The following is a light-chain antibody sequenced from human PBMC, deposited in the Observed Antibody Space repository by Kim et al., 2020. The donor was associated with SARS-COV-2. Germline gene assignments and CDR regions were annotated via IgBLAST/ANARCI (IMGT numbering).Light chain of an antibody. V-gene: IGKV1-8*01. CDR1: QGISSY. J-gene: IGKJ2*01. Sequence: SASTGDRVTITCRASQGISSYLAGYQQKPGKAPKLLIYAASTLQSGVPSRFSGSGSGTDFTLTISCLQSEDFATYYCQQYYSYPRTFGQGTKLEI. CDR2: AAS. CDR3: QQYYSYPRT.